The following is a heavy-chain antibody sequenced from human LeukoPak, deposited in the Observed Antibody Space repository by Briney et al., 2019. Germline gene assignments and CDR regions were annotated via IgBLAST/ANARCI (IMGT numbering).Heavy chain of an antibody. D-gene: IGHD6-13*01. Sequence: GGSLRLSCAASGFTVSSNEMSWVRQAPGKGLEWVSSISGGSTYYADSRKGRFTISRDNSKNTLYLQMNSLRAEDTAVYYCAKKDGIAAADPFDYWGQGTLVTVSS. V-gene: IGHV3-38-3*01. CDR1: GFTVSSNE. J-gene: IGHJ4*02. CDR3: AKKDGIAAADPFDY. CDR2: ISGGST.